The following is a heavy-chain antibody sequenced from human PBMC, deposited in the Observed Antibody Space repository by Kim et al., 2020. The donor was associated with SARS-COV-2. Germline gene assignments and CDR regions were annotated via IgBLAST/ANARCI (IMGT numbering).Heavy chain of an antibody. D-gene: IGHD6-13*01. Sequence: GGSLRLSCAASGFTFSDYYMSWIRQAPGKGLEWVSYISSSSSYTNYADSAKGRFTISRDNAENSLYLQMNSLRAEDTAVYYCARGKQILYYCDYWGQGTLVTVSS. CDR3: ARGKQILYYCDY. CDR2: ISSSSSYT. V-gene: IGHV3-11*06. CDR1: GFTFSDYY. J-gene: IGHJ4*02.